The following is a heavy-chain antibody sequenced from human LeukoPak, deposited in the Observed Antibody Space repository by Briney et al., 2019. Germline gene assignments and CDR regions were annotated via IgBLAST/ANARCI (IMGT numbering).Heavy chain of an antibody. CDR1: GFSFRSYS. J-gene: IGHJ5*02. CDR2: ISSGISTI. Sequence: GGSLRLSCAASGFSFRSYSMSWVRQDPGRGREWVSYISSGISTIYYADSVKGRFTISRDNVKNSLYMQMNSLRAEDTAVYYCARRGRVTMIRGLNWFDPWGQGTLVTVSS. D-gene: IGHD3-10*01. V-gene: IGHV3-48*01. CDR3: ARRGRVTMIRGLNWFDP.